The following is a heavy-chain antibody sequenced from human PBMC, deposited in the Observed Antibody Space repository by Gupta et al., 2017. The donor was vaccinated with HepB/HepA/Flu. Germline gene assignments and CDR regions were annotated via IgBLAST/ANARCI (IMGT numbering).Heavy chain of an antibody. CDR3: VRGGSSEY. CDR1: GFTFNNYG. J-gene: IGHJ4*02. CDR2: ISAGGGGI. D-gene: IGHD3-10*01. V-gene: IGHV3-23*01. Sequence: EVQLLESGGGLEQPGGSLRLSCAASGFTFNNYGMTWVRQAPGKGLEWVSSISAGGGGIYYAGSVKGRFTISRDDSKNKLYLQVNNLRVEDTAVYFCVRGGSSEYWGQGTLVTVSS.